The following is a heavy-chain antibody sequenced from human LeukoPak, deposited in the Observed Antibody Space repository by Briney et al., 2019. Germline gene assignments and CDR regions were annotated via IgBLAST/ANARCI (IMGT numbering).Heavy chain of an antibody. CDR2: IYYSGST. CDR3: ARRNLTWDSDWLSPLPLDY. Sequence: PSETLSLTCTVSGDSITNNGYYWSWIRQHPGKGLEWIGSIYYSGSTYYKSSLKTRITMSIDTSENQMSLKLTSVTAADTAKYYCARRNLTWDSDWLSPLPLDYWGQGTLVTVSS. CDR1: GDSITNNGYY. D-gene: IGHD3-9*01. V-gene: IGHV4-31*03. J-gene: IGHJ4*02.